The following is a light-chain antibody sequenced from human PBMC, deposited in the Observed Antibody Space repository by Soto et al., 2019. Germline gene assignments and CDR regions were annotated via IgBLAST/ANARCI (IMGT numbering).Light chain of an antibody. CDR2: AAS. CDR3: QHFGDSLWT. J-gene: IGKJ1*01. Sequence: EIVMTQSPATLSVSPGERATLSCRSSQSVASRNLAWYQQKSGQAPRILMYAASSRAIHTPDRFSGTGSGTDFTLTISGLEPEDFAVYYCQHFGDSLWTFGQGTKVDIK. V-gene: IGKV3-20*01. CDR1: QSVASRN.